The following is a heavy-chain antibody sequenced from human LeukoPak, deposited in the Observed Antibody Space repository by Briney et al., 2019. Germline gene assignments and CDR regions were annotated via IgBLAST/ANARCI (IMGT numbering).Heavy chain of an antibody. Sequence: GASVKVSCKASGYTFTGHYMHWVRQAPGQGLEWMGWINPNSGGTNYAQKFQGRVTMTRDMSTSTDYMELSSLRSEDTAVYYCARDNSVEDTAWWFDPWGQGTLVTVSS. CDR1: GYTFTGHY. CDR3: ARDNSVEDTAWWFDP. CDR2: INPNSGGT. V-gene: IGHV1-2*02. J-gene: IGHJ5*02. D-gene: IGHD4-23*01.